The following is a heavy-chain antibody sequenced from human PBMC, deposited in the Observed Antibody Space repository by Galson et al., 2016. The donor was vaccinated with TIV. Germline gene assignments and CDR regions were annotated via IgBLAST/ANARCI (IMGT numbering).Heavy chain of an antibody. CDR3: ARGPEPTNPYNSGWDY. CDR1: GFTFSDYY. CDR2: IRNRGKSHTT. J-gene: IGHJ4*02. V-gene: IGHV3-72*01. D-gene: IGHD1-14*01. Sequence: SLRLSCAASGFTFSDYYMSWVRQTPGKGLQWVGRIRNRGKSHTTKYAASVEGRFMVSRDDSRNSLYLQMNSLTTEDTAIYYCARGPEPTNPYNSGWDYWGPGTLVTVSS.